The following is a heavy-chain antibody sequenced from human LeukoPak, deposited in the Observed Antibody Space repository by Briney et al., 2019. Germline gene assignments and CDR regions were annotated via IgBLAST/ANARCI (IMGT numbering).Heavy chain of an antibody. J-gene: IGHJ4*02. CDR1: GFTFSDYY. V-gene: IGHV3-11*01. CDR2: ITTGGRTM. D-gene: IGHD5-18*01. CDR3: AKDRSYSYGSPFDY. Sequence: GGSLRLSCAASGFTFSDYYMSWIRQAPGKGLEWVSYITTGGRTMYYADSVKGRFTISGDNAKNSLYLQMNSLRAEDTAVYYCAKDRSYSYGSPFDYWGQGTLVTVSS.